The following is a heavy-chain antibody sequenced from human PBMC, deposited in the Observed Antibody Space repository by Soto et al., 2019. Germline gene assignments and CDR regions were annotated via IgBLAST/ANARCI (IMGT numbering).Heavy chain of an antibody. CDR2: IYYSGRS. D-gene: IGHD4-17*01. Sequence: SETLSLTCTVSVGSSTSSSYYWGWIRQPPGKGLEWIGGIYYSGRSYYNPSLKSRVTMSVDTSKNQFSLTLNSVTAADAAVYYCARQRTTVVTQAYFDHWGQGTLVTVSS. CDR1: VGSSTSSSYY. J-gene: IGHJ4*02. V-gene: IGHV4-39*01. CDR3: ARQRTTVVTQAYFDH.